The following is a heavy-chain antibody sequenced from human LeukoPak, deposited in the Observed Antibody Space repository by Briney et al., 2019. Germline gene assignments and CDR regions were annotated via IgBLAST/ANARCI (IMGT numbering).Heavy chain of an antibody. D-gene: IGHD3-3*01. CDR3: TREGGEGDYTAFDL. Sequence: GGSLRLSCAASGFIFSAYIMDWVRQAPGKGLEWIGRMRKKNAGYTTEYAASVKGRFVVSRDDSKDSVFLQMNSLETEDTAVYYCTREGGEGDYTAFDLWGQGTVVTVSS. CDR1: GFIFSAYI. CDR2: MRKKNAGYTT. V-gene: IGHV3-72*01. J-gene: IGHJ3*01.